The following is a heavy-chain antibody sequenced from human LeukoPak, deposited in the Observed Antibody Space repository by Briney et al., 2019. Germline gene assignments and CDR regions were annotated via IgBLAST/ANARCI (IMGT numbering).Heavy chain of an antibody. CDR3: ARETTTLDY. CDR1: GFTFSIYE. V-gene: IGHV3-48*03. CDR2: ISGSGNTI. Sequence: GGSLRLSCAASGFTFSIYEMNWVRQAPGKGLEWVSYISGSGNTIYYADSVRGRFTISRDNAKNSLYLQMNSLRAEDTAVYYCARETTTLDYWGQGTLVTVSS. D-gene: IGHD1-26*01. J-gene: IGHJ4*02.